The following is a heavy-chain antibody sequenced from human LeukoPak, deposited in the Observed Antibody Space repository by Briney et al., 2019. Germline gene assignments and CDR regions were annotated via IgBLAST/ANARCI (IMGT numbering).Heavy chain of an antibody. CDR2: IYYSGSS. J-gene: IGHJ4*02. Sequence: PSETLSLTCTASGGSISSSSYYWGWIRQPPGKGLEWIGNIYYSGSSYYNPSLKSRATISVDTSKNQFSLKLSSVTAADTAIYYCARGRWLQFSDWGPGTLVTVSS. CDR3: ARGRWLQFSD. D-gene: IGHD5-24*01. V-gene: IGHV4-39*07. CDR1: GGSISSSSYY.